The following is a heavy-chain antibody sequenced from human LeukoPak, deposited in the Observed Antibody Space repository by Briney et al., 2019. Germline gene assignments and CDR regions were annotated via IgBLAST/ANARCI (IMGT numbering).Heavy chain of an antibody. V-gene: IGHV3-21*01. CDR3: ARSRITMIGGV. Sequence: GGSLRLSCAASGFTFSSYSMNWVRQAPGKGLEWVSSISSSSSYIYYADSVKGRFTISRDNAKNSLYLQMNSLRAEDTAVYYCARSRITMIGGVWGKGTTVTISS. CDR2: ISSSSSYI. CDR1: GFTFSSYS. J-gene: IGHJ6*04. D-gene: IGHD3-10*02.